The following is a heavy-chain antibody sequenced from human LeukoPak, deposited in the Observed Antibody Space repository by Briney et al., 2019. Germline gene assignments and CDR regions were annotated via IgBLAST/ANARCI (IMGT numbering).Heavy chain of an antibody. CDR1: GGSISSYY. V-gene: IGHV4-4*07. D-gene: IGHD3-3*01. J-gene: IGHJ5*02. Sequence: SETLSLTCTVSGGSISSYYWSWIRQPAGKGLEWIGRIYTSGSTNYNPSLKSRVTMSVDTSKNQFSLKLSSVTAADTAVYYCARGGLEIFGVVGELYPDWFDPWGQGTLVTVSS. CDR2: IYTSGST. CDR3: ARGGLEIFGVVGELYPDWFDP.